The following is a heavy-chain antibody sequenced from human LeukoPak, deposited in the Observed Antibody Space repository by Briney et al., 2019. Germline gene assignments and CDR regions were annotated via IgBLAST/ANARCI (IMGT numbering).Heavy chain of an antibody. CDR1: GGSVGSGSYY. CDR2: IYYSGST. CDR3: ARDRVRGSSNPYFDY. Sequence: SETLSLTCTVSGGSVGSGSYYWGWLRQPPGTGLEWIGYIYYSGSTNYNPSLKSRVTISIDTSKNQFSLKLSSVTAADTAVYHCARDRVRGSSNPYFDYWGQGTLVTVSS. V-gene: IGHV4-61*01. D-gene: IGHD1-26*01. J-gene: IGHJ4*02.